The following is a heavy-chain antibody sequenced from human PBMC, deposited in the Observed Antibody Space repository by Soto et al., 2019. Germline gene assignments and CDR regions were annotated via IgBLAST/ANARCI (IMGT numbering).Heavy chain of an antibody. CDR3: ARDENIYIAAAGNYYYYGMDV. D-gene: IGHD6-13*01. CDR2: ISYDGSNK. V-gene: IGHV3-30-3*01. Sequence: QVQLVESGGGVVQPGRSLRLSCAASGFTFSSYAMHWVRQAPGKGLEWVAVISYDGSNKYYADSVKGRFTISRDNSTNTLYMQMNSLRAEDTAVYYCARDENIYIAAAGNYYYYGMDVWGQGTTVTVSS. CDR1: GFTFSSYA. J-gene: IGHJ6*02.